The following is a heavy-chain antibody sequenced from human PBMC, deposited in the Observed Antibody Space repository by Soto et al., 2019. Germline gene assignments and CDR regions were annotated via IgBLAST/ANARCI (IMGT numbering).Heavy chain of an antibody. Sequence: PSETLSLTCAVYGGSFSGYYWSWIRQPPGKGLEWIGEINHSGSTNYNPSLKSRVTISVDTSKNQFSLKLSSVTAADTSVYYCARGITYYYGSDSRQPFDPWGQGTLVTVS. CDR2: INHSGST. CDR1: GGSFSGYY. J-gene: IGHJ5*02. CDR3: ARGITYYYGSDSRQPFDP. D-gene: IGHD3-10*01. V-gene: IGHV4-34*01.